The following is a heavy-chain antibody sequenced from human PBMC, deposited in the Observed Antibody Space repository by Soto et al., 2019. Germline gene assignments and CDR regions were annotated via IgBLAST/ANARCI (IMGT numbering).Heavy chain of an antibody. D-gene: IGHD3-22*01. J-gene: IGHJ4*02. V-gene: IGHV3-33*01. CDR1: GFPFSSYG. CDR2: IWYDGSNK. CDR3: ARVSSGYYHFDY. Sequence: GGSLRLSCAASGFPFSSYGMHWVRQAPGKGLEWVAVIWYDGSNKYYADSVKGRFTISRDNSKNTLYLQMNSLRAEDTAVYYCARVSSGYYHFDYWGQGTLVTVSS.